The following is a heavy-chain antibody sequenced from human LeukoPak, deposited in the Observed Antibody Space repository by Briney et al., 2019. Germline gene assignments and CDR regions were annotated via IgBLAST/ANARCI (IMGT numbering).Heavy chain of an antibody. CDR1: GYTFIGYY. CDR3: AREGGAVAGTVADY. D-gene: IGHD6-19*01. CDR2: INPNSGDT. Sequence: ASVKVSCKTSGYTFIGYYIHWVRQAPGQGLELMGRINPNSGDTNYEQKFQGRVTVTRDTSISTAYMELSGLRSDDTAVYYCAREGGAVAGTVADYWGQGTLVTVSS. J-gene: IGHJ4*02. V-gene: IGHV1-2*06.